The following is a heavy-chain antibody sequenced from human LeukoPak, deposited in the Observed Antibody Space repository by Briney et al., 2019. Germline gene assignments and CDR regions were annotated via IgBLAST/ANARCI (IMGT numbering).Heavy chain of an antibody. Sequence: SETLSLTCTVSGGSISSYYWSWIRQPPGKGLEWIGYIYYSGSTNYNPSLKSRVTILIDTAKNHFSLNLSSVTAADTAVYYCARSDGYGLVGIWGQGTMVTVSS. D-gene: IGHD3-10*01. CDR2: IYYSGST. J-gene: IGHJ3*02. CDR3: ARSDGYGLVGI. V-gene: IGHV4-59*12. CDR1: GGSISSYY.